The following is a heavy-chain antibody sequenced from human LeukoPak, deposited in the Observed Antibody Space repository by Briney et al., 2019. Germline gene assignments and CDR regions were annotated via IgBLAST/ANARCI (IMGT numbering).Heavy chain of an antibody. Sequence: SEKGSCKASGGTFTSYAISWVRQAPGQGLERMGGIIPIFGTANYAQKFQGRVTITADESTSTAYMELSSLRPEDTAVYYCARGRGYCSGGSCYSRWFDPWGQGTLVTVSS. D-gene: IGHD2-15*01. J-gene: IGHJ5*02. V-gene: IGHV1-69*13. CDR1: GGTFTSYA. CDR2: IIPIFGTA. CDR3: ARGRGYCSGGSCYSRWFDP.